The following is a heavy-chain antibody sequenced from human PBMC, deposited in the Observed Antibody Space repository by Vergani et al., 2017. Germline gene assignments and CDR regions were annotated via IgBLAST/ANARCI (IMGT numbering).Heavy chain of an antibody. Sequence: EVQLLESGGGLVQPGGSLRLSCAASGFTFSSYAMSWVRQAPGKGLEWVSAISGSGGSIYYADSVKGRFTISRDNAKNSLYLQMNSLRAEDTAVYYCARDVSIAARPGLIDYWGQGTLVTVSS. CDR2: ISGSGGSI. CDR3: ARDVSIAARPGLIDY. V-gene: IGHV3-23*01. D-gene: IGHD6-6*01. J-gene: IGHJ4*02. CDR1: GFTFSSYA.